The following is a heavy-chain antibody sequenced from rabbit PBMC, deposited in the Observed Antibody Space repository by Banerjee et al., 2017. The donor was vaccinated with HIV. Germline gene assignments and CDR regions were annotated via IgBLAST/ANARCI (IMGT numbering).Heavy chain of an antibody. V-gene: IGHV1S45*01. CDR2: INTSSGNT. Sequence: QEQLEESGGGLVKPEGSLTLTCKASGFSFSYKYVMCWVRQAPGKGLEWIACINTSSGNTVCASWAKGRFTLSKTSSTTVTLQMTSLTAADTATYFCAREFYAGYASYGYGFNLWGPGTLVTVS. CDR1: GFSFSYKYV. CDR3: AREFYAGYASYGYGFNL. D-gene: IGHD6-1*01. J-gene: IGHJ4*01.